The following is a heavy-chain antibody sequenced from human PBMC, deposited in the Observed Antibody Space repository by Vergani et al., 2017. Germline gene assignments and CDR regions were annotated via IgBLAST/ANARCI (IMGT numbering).Heavy chain of an antibody. Sequence: QVQLAESGGGVVQPGRSLRLSCAASGFSFSNYGMHWVRQAPGKGLEWVTFIRYDGSNTYYADSVKGRFTISRDNSKNTLFLQMNSLRPEDTAVYYCARDTVTGSRYFDYWGQGTLVTVSS. J-gene: IGHJ4*02. CDR2: IRYDGSNT. V-gene: IGHV3-30*02. CDR1: GFSFSNYG. D-gene: IGHD6-19*01. CDR3: ARDTVTGSRYFDY.